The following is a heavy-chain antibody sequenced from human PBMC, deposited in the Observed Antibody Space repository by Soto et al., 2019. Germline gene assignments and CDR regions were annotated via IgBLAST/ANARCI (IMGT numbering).Heavy chain of an antibody. CDR2: ISAYNGNT. J-gene: IGHJ4*02. CDR3: ARIDRSIDFWSGYHYYFDY. Sequence: ASVKVSCKASGYTFTSYGISWVRQAPGQGLEWMGWISAYNGNTNYAQKLQGRVTMTTDTSTSTAYMELRSLRSDDTAVYCCARIDRSIDFWSGYHYYFDYWGQGTLVTVSS. D-gene: IGHD3-3*01. CDR1: GYTFTSYG. V-gene: IGHV1-18*04.